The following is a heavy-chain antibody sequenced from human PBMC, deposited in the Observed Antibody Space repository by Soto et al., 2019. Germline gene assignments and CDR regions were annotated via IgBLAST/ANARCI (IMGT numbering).Heavy chain of an antibody. D-gene: IGHD6-6*01. CDR2: ISSRSYTI. CDR3: ARGGSSSDNGMDV. J-gene: IGHJ6*02. Sequence: EVKLVESGGELVQPGGSLRLSCAASGFTFSTYSMNWVRQAPGKGLEWVSYISSRSYTIYYVDSVKGRFTISRDNAKNSLYLQMNSLRDEDTAVYYCARGGSSSDNGMDVWGQGTTVTVSS. V-gene: IGHV3-48*02. CDR1: GFTFSTYS.